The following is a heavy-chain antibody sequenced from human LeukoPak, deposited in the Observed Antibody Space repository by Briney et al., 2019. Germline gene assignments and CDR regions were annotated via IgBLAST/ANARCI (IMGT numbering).Heavy chain of an antibody. V-gene: IGHV3-7*02. J-gene: IGHJ4*02. CDR1: GFTFRSYW. CDR3: ARARGYSGYVDYFDY. Sequence: GGSLRLSCAASGFTFRSYWMTWVRQAPEKGLEWVANIKQDGSEKYYVDSVKGRFTISRDNAKNSLYLQVNSLRAEDTAVYYCARARGYSGYVDYFDYWGQGTLVTVSS. CDR2: IKQDGSEK. D-gene: IGHD5-12*01.